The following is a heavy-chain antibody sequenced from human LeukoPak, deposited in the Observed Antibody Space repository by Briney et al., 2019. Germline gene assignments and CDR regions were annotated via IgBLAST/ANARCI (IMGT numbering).Heavy chain of an antibody. D-gene: IGHD3-22*01. J-gene: IGHJ4*02. CDR1: GFTVSSNY. CDR3: ARSPSYYYDSSGYLL. V-gene: IGHV3-66*01. CDR2: IYSGGST. Sequence: GGSLRLSCAASGFTVSSNYMSWVRQAPGEGLEWVSVIYSGGSTYYADSVKGRFTISRDNSKNTLYLQMNSLRAEDTAVYYCARSPSYYYDSSGYLLWGQGTLVTVSS.